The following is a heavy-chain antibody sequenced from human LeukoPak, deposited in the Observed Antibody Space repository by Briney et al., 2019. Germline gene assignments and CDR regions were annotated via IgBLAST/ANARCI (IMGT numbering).Heavy chain of an antibody. CDR1: GYTFTGYY. V-gene: IGHV1-2*02. CDR3: ARENITTGADFEINYYGMDV. Sequence: ASVKVSCKASGYTFTGYYMHWVRQAPGQGLEWMGWINPNSGGTNYAQKFQGRVTVTRDTSISTAYMELSRLRSDDTAVYYCARENITTGADFEINYYGMDVWGQGTTVTVSS. J-gene: IGHJ6*02. D-gene: IGHD3-9*01. CDR2: INPNSGGT.